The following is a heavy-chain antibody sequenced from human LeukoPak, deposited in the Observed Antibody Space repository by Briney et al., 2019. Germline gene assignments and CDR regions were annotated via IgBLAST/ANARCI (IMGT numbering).Heavy chain of an antibody. V-gene: IGHV3-30*18. Sequence: GGSLRLSCAASGFTFSRSAMSWVRQAPGKGLEWVAVMSYDGNMKYYADSVKGRFTISRDNSKNTLYLQMDGLRPEDTAVYSCAKGGGSSWSFVDYWGQGTLVTVSS. D-gene: IGHD6-13*01. CDR3: AKGGGSSWSFVDY. J-gene: IGHJ4*02. CDR2: MSYDGNMK. CDR1: GFTFSRSA.